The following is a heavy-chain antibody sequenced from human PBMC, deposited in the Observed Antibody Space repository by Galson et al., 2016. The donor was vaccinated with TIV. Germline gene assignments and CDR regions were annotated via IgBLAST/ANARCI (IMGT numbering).Heavy chain of an antibody. Sequence: TLSLTCTVSGGSFSSDNHCWSWIRQPPGKGLEWIGYIFYSGSTAHNPALRCRLSISIDTSKNQFSLRLTSVTAADTAVYYCARGVTDYYDSSGFSPNFDYWGQGALVAVSS. CDR1: GGSFSSDNHC. CDR2: IFYSGST. V-gene: IGHV4-30-4*01. J-gene: IGHJ4*02. CDR3: ARGVTDYYDSSGFSPNFDY. D-gene: IGHD3-22*01.